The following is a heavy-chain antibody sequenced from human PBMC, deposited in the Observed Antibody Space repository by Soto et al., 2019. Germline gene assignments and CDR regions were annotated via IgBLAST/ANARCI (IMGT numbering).Heavy chain of an antibody. CDR2: IWYDGSNK. J-gene: IGHJ4*02. D-gene: IGHD1-26*01. V-gene: IGHV3-33*08. CDR1: GFTFSSYS. CDR3: ARAVGPFDY. Sequence: RLSCAASGFTFSSYSMHWVRQAPGKGLEWVAVIWYDGSNKYYADSVKGRFTISRDNSKNTLYLQMNSLRAEDTAVYYCARAVGPFDYWGQGTLVTVSS.